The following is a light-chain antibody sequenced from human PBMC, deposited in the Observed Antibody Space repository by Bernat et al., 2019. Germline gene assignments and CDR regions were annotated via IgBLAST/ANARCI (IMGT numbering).Light chain of an antibody. CDR2: KDS. V-gene: IGLV3-25*02. CDR1: AFPNQY. Sequence: SYELTQPPSVSVSPVPPSLITCSGDAFPNQYSYFYHHNPLHPPGLVIYKDSERPSGIPERFSGSSSGTTVTLTLRGVQAEAGADYDCQSAERSGSCLFRTGTKVTVV. J-gene: IGLJ1*01. CDR3: QSAERSGSCL.